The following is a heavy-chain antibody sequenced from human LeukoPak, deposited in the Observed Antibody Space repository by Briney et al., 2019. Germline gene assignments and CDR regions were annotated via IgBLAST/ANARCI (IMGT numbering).Heavy chain of an antibody. CDR1: GFTFSSYS. D-gene: IGHD6-13*01. Sequence: NTGGSLRLSCAASGFTFSSYSMNWVRQAPGKGLEWVSSIISSSSYIYYADSVKGRFTISRDNAKNSLYLQMNSLRAEDTAVYYCAREGSMRYSSSWYDYWGQGTLVTVSS. V-gene: IGHV3-21*01. CDR3: AREGSMRYSSSWYDY. J-gene: IGHJ4*02. CDR2: IISSSSYI.